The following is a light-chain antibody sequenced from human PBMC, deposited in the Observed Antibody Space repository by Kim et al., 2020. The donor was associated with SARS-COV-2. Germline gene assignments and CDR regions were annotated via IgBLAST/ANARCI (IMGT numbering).Light chain of an antibody. V-gene: IGKV1-5*03. CDR2: RAS. Sequence: DIQMTQSPSTLSASLGDRVTITCRASQSISSWLAWYQQRQGKAPKVLIYRASDLEGGVPSRFSGRVSGTELTLTISSLQPDDFATYYCQQYNTYPWTFGQGTKVDIK. CDR1: QSISSW. J-gene: IGKJ1*01. CDR3: QQYNTYPWT.